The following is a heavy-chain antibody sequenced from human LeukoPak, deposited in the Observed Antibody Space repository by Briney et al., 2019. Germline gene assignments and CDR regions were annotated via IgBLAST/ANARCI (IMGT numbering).Heavy chain of an antibody. CDR1: GFIFTDHW. CDR3: ARAVDVADY. J-gene: IGHJ4*02. V-gene: IGHV3-7*01. Sequence: GGSLRLSYVASGFIFTDHWMSWVRQAPGKGLDWVANIKEDESAKFYADSVRGRFTISRDNAKNSVYLEMNNLRVEDTAVYYCARAVDVADYWGRGTLVTVSS. CDR2: IKEDESAK. D-gene: IGHD3-16*01.